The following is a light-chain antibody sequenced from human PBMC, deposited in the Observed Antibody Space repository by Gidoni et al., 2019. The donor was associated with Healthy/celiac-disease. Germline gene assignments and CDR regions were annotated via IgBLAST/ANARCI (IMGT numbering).Light chain of an antibody. CDR2: VAS. Sequence: EIVMTQSPATLSVSPGERATLSCRASQSVGSNFAGYQQKPGQAPRLLIYVASTRATGIPARFSGSGSGTEFTLTISSLQSEDFAVYYCQQYNNWPPLFTFGPXTKVDIK. CDR3: QQYNNWPPLFT. CDR1: QSVGSN. V-gene: IGKV3-15*01. J-gene: IGKJ3*01.